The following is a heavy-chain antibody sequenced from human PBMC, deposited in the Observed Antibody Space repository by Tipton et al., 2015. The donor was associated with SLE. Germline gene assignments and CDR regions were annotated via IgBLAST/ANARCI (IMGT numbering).Heavy chain of an antibody. CDR3: ARSPIPILLPFDS. CDR1: GFTFSSYA. J-gene: IGHJ4*02. CDR2: ISYDGSNK. D-gene: IGHD3-22*01. Sequence: RSLRLSCAASGFTFSSYAMHWVRQAPGKGLEWVAVISYDGSNKYYADSVKGRFTISRDNSKNTLYLQMNSLRAEDTAVYYCARSPIPILLPFDSWGQGTLVSVSS. V-gene: IGHV3-30*04.